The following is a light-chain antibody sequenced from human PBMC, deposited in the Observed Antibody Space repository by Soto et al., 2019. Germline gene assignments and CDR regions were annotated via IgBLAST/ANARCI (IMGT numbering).Light chain of an antibody. Sequence: QSALAQPASVSGSPGQSITISCTGTRSDVGAYNYVSWYHQHHPGKAPELIIYDVTDRPSGVSTRFSGSKSGNTASLTISGLQAEDEGDYYCSSYTTIKTVIFGGGTKLTVL. CDR2: DVT. CDR3: SSYTTIKTVI. V-gene: IGLV2-14*01. J-gene: IGLJ2*01. CDR1: RSDVGAYNY.